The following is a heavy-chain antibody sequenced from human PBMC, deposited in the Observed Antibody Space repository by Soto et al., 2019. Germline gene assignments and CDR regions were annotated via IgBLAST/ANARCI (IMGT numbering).Heavy chain of an antibody. CDR2: TYYRSKWYN. D-gene: IGHD3-16*01. V-gene: IGHV6-1*01. Sequence: SQTLSLTCAISGDSVSGNSAAWNWIRQSPSRGLEWLGRTYYRSKWYNEYAVSVKSRITVTPDTSKNQFSLHLNSVTPEDTAVYYCAREFTYYECSDSYFDYSGPGPLVAVSS. CDR1: GDSVSGNSAA. J-gene: IGHJ4*02. CDR3: AREFTYYECSDSYFDY.